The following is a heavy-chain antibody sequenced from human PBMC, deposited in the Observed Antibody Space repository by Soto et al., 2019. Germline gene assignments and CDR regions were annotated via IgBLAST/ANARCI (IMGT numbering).Heavy chain of an antibody. CDR2: IVVGSGNT. CDR3: AAVQGYYYDSSGYHDDY. D-gene: IGHD3-22*01. J-gene: IGHJ4*02. CDR1: GFTFTSSA. V-gene: IGHV1-58*01. Sequence: ASVKVSGKASGFTFTSSAVQWVRQARGQRLEWIGWIVVGSGNTNYAQKFQERVTITRDMSTSTAYMEPSSLRSEDTAVYYCAAVQGYYYDSSGYHDDYWGQGTLVTVSS.